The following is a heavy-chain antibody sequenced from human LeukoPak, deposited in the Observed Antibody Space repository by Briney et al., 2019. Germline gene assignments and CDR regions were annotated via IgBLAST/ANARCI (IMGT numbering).Heavy chain of an antibody. CDR2: INPNSGGT. Sequence: GASVKVSCKASGYTFTCYYTHWVRQAPGQGLEWMGRINPNSGGTNYAQKFQGRVTMTRDTSISTAYMELSRLRSDDTFVFSSRRRHTRFLPRGPLWFDPWGQGTLVTVSS. D-gene: IGHD3-9*01. J-gene: IGHJ5*02. CDR3: RRRHTRFLPRGPLWFDP. V-gene: IGHV1-2*05. CDR1: GYTFTCYY.